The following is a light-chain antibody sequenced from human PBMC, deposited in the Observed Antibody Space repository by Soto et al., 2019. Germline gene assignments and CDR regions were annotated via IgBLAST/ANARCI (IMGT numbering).Light chain of an antibody. V-gene: IGKV3-20*01. J-gene: IGKJ1*01. Sequence: EIVLTQSPGTLSLSPGERATLSCRASQSVSSSYLAWYQQKPGQAPRLLSYGASSRATGIPDRFSGSGSGTDFTLTISRLEPEDFAVYYGQQYGSSPTWTFGQGTKVEIK. CDR1: QSVSSSY. CDR3: QQYGSSPTWT. CDR2: GAS.